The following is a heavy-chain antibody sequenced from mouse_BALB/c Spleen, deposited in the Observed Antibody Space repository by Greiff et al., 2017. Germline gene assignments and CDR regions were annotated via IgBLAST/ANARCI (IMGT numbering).Heavy chain of an antibody. V-gene: IGHV5-12-1*01. J-gene: IGHJ3*01. CDR1: GFAFSSYD. Sequence: EVQRVESGGGLVKPRGSLKLSCAASGFAFSSYDMSWVRQTPEKRLEWVAYISSGGGSTYYPDTVKGRFTISRDNAKNTLYLQMSSLKSEDTAMYYCASRPTMITRTWFAYWGQGTLVTVSA. D-gene: IGHD2-4*01. CDR2: ISSGGGST. CDR3: ASRPTMITRTWFAY.